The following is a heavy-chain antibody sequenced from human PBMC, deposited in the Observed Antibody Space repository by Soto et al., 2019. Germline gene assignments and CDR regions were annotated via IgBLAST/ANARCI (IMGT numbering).Heavy chain of an antibody. J-gene: IGHJ4*02. CDR2: IYYSGST. CDR1: GGSVSSGSYY. Sequence: SETLSLTCTVSGGSVSSGSYYWSWIRQPPGKGLEWIGYIYYSGSTNYNPSLKSRVTISVDTSKNQFSLKLSSVTAADTAVYYCARGRFDIVASDYWGQGTLVTVSS. D-gene: IGHD5-12*01. V-gene: IGHV4-61*01. CDR3: ARGRFDIVASDY.